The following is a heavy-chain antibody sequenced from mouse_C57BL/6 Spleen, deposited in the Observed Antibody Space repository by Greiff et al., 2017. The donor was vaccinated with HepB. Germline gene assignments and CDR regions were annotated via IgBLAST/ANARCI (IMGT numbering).Heavy chain of an antibody. CDR3: TRRRRYDCDFLAWFAY. CDR2: IRNKANNPAT. J-gene: IGHJ3*01. D-gene: IGHD2-3*01. V-gene: IGHV6-6*01. CDR1: GFTFSDAW. Sequence: EVKLMESGGGLVQPGGSMKLSCAASGFTFSDAWMDWVRQSPEKGLEWVAEIRNKANNPATYYAESVKGMFTISRDDSKSSVYLQMNSIRAEDTGIYYCTRRRRYDCDFLAWFAYWGQGTLVTVSA.